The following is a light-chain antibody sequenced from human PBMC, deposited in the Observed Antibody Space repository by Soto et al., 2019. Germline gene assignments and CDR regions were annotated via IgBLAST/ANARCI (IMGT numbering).Light chain of an antibody. J-gene: IGKJ1*01. V-gene: IGKV1-6*01. Sequence: AIRMTQSPSSLSASIGDRVIITCRASQGIANELGWYQKRPGKAPKLLINAASTLQSGVPSRLRGSGYGTELTITISSMQTEDFGTYYCLQDFTYPWTFGQGTKVDIK. CDR2: AAS. CDR1: QGIANE. CDR3: LQDFTYPWT.